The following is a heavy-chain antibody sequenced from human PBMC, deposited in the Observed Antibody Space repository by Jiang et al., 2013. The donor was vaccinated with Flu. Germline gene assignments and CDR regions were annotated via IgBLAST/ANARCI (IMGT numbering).Heavy chain of an antibody. CDR3: ARRVEERLHEADY. CDR1: GYSFTSYW. D-gene: IGHD1-26*01. CDR2: IWPDDSDT. V-gene: IGHV5-51*01. J-gene: IGHJ4*02. Sequence: GAEVKKPGESLKISCQGIGYSFTSYWIGWARQMPGKRLEWMGIIWPDDSDTRYSPSFQGQVTISADKSISTAYLQWSSLKASDTAIYYCARRVEERLHEADYWGQGTLVTVSS.